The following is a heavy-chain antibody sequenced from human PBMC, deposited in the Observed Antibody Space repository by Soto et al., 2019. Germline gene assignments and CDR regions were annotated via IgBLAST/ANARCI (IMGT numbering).Heavy chain of an antibody. CDR1: GYTFSSYY. D-gene: IGHD3-22*01. CDR3: ARSYYDSSGYSGDAFDI. V-gene: IGHV1-46*01. J-gene: IGHJ3*02. CDR2: INPSGGST. Sequence: ASVKVSCKASGYTFSSYYMHWVRQAPGQGLEWMGIINPSGGSTSYAQKFQGRVTMTRDTSTSTVYMELSSLRSEDTAVYYCARSYYDSSGYSGDAFDIWGQGTMVTVSS.